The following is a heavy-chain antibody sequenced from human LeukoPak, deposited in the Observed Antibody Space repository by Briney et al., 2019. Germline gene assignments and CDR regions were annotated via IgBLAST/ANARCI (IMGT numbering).Heavy chain of an antibody. CDR2: IKQDGSVK. CDR1: VFTSSAYW. Sequence: GGSLRLSSAASVFTSSAYWMTSVRQAPGKGREWVANIKQDGSVKQYVGSVKGRFTISRDNAKNSLYLQMNSLRDEDTAVYYCARDTNGWNDYWGRGPVVTVFS. J-gene: IGHJ4*02. CDR3: ARDTNGWNDY. D-gene: IGHD2-8*01. V-gene: IGHV3-7*01.